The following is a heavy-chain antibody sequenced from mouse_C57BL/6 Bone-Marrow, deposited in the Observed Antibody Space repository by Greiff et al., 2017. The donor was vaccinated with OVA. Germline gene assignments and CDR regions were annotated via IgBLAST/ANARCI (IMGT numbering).Heavy chain of an antibody. CDR2: ISDGGSYT. Sequence: EVKLMESGGGLVKPGGSLKLSCAASGFTFSSYAMSWVRQTPEKRLEWVATISDGGSYTYYPDNVKGRFTISRDNAKNNLYLQMSHLKSEDTAMYYCARVYYGSSHYWGQGTLVTVSA. J-gene: IGHJ3*01. V-gene: IGHV5-4*03. CDR3: ARVYYGSSHY. D-gene: IGHD1-1*01. CDR1: GFTFSSYA.